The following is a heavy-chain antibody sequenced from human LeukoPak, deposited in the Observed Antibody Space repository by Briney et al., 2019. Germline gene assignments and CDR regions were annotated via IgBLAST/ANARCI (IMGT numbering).Heavy chain of an antibody. V-gene: IGHV3-48*03. CDR1: GFTFSSYE. J-gene: IGHJ5*02. Sequence: GGSLRLSCAASGFTFSSYEMNWVRQAPGKGLEWVSYISSSGSTIYYADSVKGRFTIPRDNAKNSLYLQMNSLRAEDTAVYYCARDPHSSGYYEDWFDPWGQGTLVTVSS. CDR3: ARDPHSSGYYEDWFDP. CDR2: ISSSGSTI. D-gene: IGHD3-22*01.